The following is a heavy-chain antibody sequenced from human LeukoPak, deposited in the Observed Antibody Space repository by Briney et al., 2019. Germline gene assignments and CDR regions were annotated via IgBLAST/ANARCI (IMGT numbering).Heavy chain of an antibody. J-gene: IGHJ5*02. CDR2: ISNTGSAM. CDR1: GFIFSSYG. D-gene: IGHD3-22*01. CDR3: ASDSSGYFGP. Sequence: GGSLRLSCAASGFIFSSYGMHWVRQAPGRGLEWLSYISNTGSAMYYADSVKGRFTISRDNAKNSLYLQMNSLTAEDTAIYYCASDSSGYFGPWGQGTLVTVSS. V-gene: IGHV3-48*04.